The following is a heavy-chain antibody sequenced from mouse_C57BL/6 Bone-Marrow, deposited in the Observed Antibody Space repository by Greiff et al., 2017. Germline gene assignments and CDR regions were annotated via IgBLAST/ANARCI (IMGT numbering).Heavy chain of an antibody. V-gene: IGHV1-69*01. CDR1: GYTFTSYW. Sequence: VKLQEPGAELVMPGASVKLSCKASGYTFTSYWMQWVKQRPGQGLEWIGEIDPSDSYTNYNQKFKGKSTLTVDKSSSTAYMQLSSLTSEDSAVYYCARGGGLRFDYWGQGTTLTVSS. CDR3: ARGGGLRFDY. J-gene: IGHJ2*01. D-gene: IGHD2-4*01. CDR2: IDPSDSYT.